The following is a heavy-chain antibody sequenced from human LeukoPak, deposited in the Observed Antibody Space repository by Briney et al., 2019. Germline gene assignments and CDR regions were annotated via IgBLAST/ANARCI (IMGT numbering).Heavy chain of an antibody. J-gene: IGHJ6*02. CDR1: GGSISTYY. CDR2: IYTSGST. D-gene: IGHD5-18*01. Sequence: SETLSLTCTVSGGSISTYYWSWIRQPAGKGLDWVGRIYTSGSTNYNPSLKSRVTMSVDTSKNQFSLKLTSLTAAETAVYFCARASGLWPKYNYGMDIWGQGTTVTVSS. V-gene: IGHV4-4*07. CDR3: ARASGLWPKYNYGMDI.